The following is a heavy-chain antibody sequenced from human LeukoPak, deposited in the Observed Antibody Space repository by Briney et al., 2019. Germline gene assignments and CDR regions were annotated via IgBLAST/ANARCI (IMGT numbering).Heavy chain of an antibody. CDR2: IYWDDDK. D-gene: IGHD5-18*01. Sequence: SGPTLVKPPQTLTLTCTFSGFSLSTRGVGVGWIRQPPGKALEWLSLIYWDDDKRYSSSLKSRLTITKDTSKNQVVLTMTNMDPVDTATYYCAHRLHPYSYGYWGQGTLVTVSS. V-gene: IGHV2-5*02. J-gene: IGHJ4*02. CDR3: AHRLHPYSYGY. CDR1: GFSLSTRGVG.